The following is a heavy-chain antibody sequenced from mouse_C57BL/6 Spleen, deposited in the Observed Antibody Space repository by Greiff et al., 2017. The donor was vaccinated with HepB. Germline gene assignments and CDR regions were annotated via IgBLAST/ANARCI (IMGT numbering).Heavy chain of an antibody. V-gene: IGHV1-7*01. J-gene: IGHJ4*01. CDR2: INPSSGYT. Sequence: QVQLKQSGAELAKPGASVKLSCKASGYTFTSYWMHWVKQRPGQGLEWIGYINPSSGYTKYNQKFKDKATLTADKSSSTAYMQLSSLTYEDSAVYYCARLGLITTVVDPLAMDYWGQGTSVTVSS. D-gene: IGHD1-1*01. CDR3: ARLGLITTVVDPLAMDY. CDR1: GYTFTSYW.